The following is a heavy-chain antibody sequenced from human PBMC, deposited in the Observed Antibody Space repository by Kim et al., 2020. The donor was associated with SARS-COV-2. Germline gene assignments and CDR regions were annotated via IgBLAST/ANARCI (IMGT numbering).Heavy chain of an antibody. V-gene: IGHV2-5*02. Sequence: SGPTLVNPTQTLTLTCTFSGFSLSTSGVGVGWIRQPPGKALEWLALIYWDDDKRYSPSLKSRLTITKDTSKNQVVLTMTNMDPVDTATYYCAHSAGFVRGVIVVVFDYWGQGTLVTVSS. CDR1: GFSLSTSGVG. CDR3: AHSAGFVRGVIVVVFDY. D-gene: IGHD3-10*02. J-gene: IGHJ4*02. CDR2: IYWDDDK.